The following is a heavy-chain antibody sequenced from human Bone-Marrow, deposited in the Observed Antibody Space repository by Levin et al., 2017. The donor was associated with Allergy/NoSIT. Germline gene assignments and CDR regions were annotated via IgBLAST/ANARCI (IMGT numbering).Heavy chain of an antibody. CDR3: ARGDYYDSSGFFDN. CDR1: GFTFSTYW. CDR2: IKQDGSEK. Sequence: GGSLRLSCRASGFTFSTYWMSWVRQAPGKGLEWVAQIKQDGSEKYYLDSVRGRFSISRDNAENSLYLQMDSPRAEDTAVYYCARGDYYDSSGFFDNWGQGTLVTVSS. J-gene: IGHJ4*02. D-gene: IGHD3-22*01. V-gene: IGHV3-7*01.